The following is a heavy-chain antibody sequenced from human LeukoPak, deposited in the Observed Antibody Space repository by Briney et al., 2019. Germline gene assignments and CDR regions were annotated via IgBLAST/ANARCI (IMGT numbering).Heavy chain of an antibody. V-gene: IGHV1-69*04. CDR2: IIPILGIA. CDR3: ARDRRTRGYSYGGLFDY. CDR1: GGTFSSYA. D-gene: IGHD5-18*01. Sequence: TVKVSCKASGGTFSSYAISWVRQAPGQGLEWMGRIIPILGIANYAQKFQGRVTITADKSTSTAYMELSSLRSEDTAVYYCARDRRTRGYSYGGLFDYWGQGTLVTVSS. J-gene: IGHJ4*02.